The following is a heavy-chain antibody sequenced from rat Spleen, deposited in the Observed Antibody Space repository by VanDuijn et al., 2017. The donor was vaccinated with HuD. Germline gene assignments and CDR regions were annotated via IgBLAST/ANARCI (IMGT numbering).Heavy chain of an antibody. CDR3: TRHYYDGSYYHGTFDY. D-gene: IGHD1-12*02. CDR1: GFSLSNYG. V-gene: IGHV2-13*01. J-gene: IGHJ2*01. CDR2: IWGNGSP. Sequence: QVQLKESGPGLVKPSLTLSLTCTVSGFSLSNYGVIWVREPPGKGLEWMGVIWGNGSPNYNSALKSRLSISRDTSKRQVFLKMNSLQTADTAIYFCTRHYYDGSYYHGTFDYWGQGVMVTVSS.